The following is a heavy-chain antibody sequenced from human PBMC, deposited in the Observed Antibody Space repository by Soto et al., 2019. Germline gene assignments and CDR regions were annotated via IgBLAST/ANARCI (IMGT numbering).Heavy chain of an antibody. CDR1: GGSISSYY. CDR3: ARRWGSAADH. V-gene: IGHV4-59*08. D-gene: IGHD2-15*01. J-gene: IGHJ4*02. CDR2: IYYSGST. Sequence: PSETLSLTCTVSGGSISSYYWSWIRQPPGKGLEWIGYIYYSGSTNYNPSLKSRVTISVDTSKNQFSLKLSSVTAADTAVYYCARRWGSAADHWGQGTLVSVSS.